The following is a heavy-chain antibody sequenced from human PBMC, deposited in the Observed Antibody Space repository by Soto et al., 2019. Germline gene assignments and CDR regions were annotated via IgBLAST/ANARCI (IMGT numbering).Heavy chain of an antibody. CDR2: IYYSGST. CDR1: GGSISSSSYY. CDR3: ARKWAAVAGSGYGMDG. J-gene: IGHJ6*02. V-gene: IGHV4-39*01. D-gene: IGHD6-19*01. Sequence: PSETLSLTCTVSGGSISSSSYYWGWIRQPPGKGLEWIGSIYYSGSTYYNPSLKSRVTISVDTSKNQFSLKLSSVTAADTAVYYCARKWAAVAGSGYGMDGWGQGNTVTVSS.